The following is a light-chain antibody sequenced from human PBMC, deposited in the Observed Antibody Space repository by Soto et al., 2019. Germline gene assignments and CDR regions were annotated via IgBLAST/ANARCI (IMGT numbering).Light chain of an antibody. CDR2: GAS. Sequence: EIVMTQSPDTLSVSPGESATLSCRARQSISNNLAWYQQKPGQAPRLLLYGASTRTTGIPVRFSGSGSGTEFTLTISSLQSEDFAVYYCQQYNNWPYTFAQGTKLEI. V-gene: IGKV3-15*01. J-gene: IGKJ2*01. CDR3: QQYNNWPYT. CDR1: QSISNN.